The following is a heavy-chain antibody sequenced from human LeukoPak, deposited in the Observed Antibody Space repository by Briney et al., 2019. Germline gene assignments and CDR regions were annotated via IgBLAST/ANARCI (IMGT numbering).Heavy chain of an antibody. V-gene: IGHV4-39*07. D-gene: IGHD6-13*01. CDR1: GGSISSSSYY. Sequence: SETLSLTCTVSGGSISSSSYYWGWIRQPPGKGQEWIGTIYYSGSTYYNPSLKSRVTISVDTSKNQFSLKLSSVTAADTAVYYCARSWTSSWYEGYWFDPWGQGTLVTVSS. CDR2: IYYSGST. J-gene: IGHJ5*02. CDR3: ARSWTSSWYEGYWFDP.